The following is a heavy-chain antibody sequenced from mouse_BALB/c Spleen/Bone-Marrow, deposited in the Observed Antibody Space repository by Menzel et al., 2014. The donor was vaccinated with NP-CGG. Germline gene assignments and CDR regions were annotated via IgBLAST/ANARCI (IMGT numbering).Heavy chain of an antibody. J-gene: IGHJ1*01. CDR2: FNPYNDGT. V-gene: IGHV1-14*01. D-gene: IGHD1-1*01. CDR3: ARNYGGSYWYFDV. CDR1: GYTFTSYV. Sequence: VQLQQSGPELVKPGASVKMSCKASGYTFTSYVMHWVKQKPGQGLEWIGYFNPYNDGTKYNEKFKGKATLTSDKSSSTAYMELSSLTSEDSAVYYCARNYGGSYWYFDVWAQGPRSPPPQ.